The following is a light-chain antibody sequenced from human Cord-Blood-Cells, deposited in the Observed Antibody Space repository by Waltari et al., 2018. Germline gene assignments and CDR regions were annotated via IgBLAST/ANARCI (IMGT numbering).Light chain of an antibody. J-gene: IGKJ1*01. CDR3: QQYYSFPWT. V-gene: IGKV1D-8*01. CDR2: AAS. Sequence: VIWMTQSPSLLSASTGDRVTISCRMSEGMSSYLARCKQKPGKAPELLIYAASTLQSGVPSRFSCSGSGTDFTLTISCLQSEDFATYYCQQYYSFPWTFGQGTKVEIK. CDR1: EGMSSY.